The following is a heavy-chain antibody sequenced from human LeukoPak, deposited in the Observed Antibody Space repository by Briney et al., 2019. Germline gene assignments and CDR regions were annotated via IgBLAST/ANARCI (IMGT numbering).Heavy chain of an antibody. V-gene: IGHV2-70*01. CDR2: IDGDDDK. J-gene: IGHJ4*02. CDR1: GCSLSTSGMG. Sequence: SGPTLLNPTQTLTVTCTFSGCSLSTSGMGVSWIRQPPGEALEWLALIDGDDDKFYSTSLKTRLTISKDTSKNQVVLTMTNMDPVDTATYYCARIQAYGGNSEGYYFNYWGQGTLVTVSS. CDR3: ARIQAYGGNSEGYYFNY. D-gene: IGHD4-23*01.